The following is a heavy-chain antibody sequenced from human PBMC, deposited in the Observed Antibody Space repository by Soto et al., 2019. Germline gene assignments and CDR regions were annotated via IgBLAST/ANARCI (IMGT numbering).Heavy chain of an antibody. Sequence: EVRMLESGGGLEQPGGSLRLSCATSGFTFDNYAMSWVRQAPGKGLEWVSAINGGGGGTYYADSVKGRFIISRDNSKNTLYLQVNGLRTEDTAVYYCAKDVHYDSSGGLDYWGQGTQVTVSS. V-gene: IGHV3-23*01. CDR2: INGGGGGT. CDR3: AKDVHYDSSGGLDY. CDR1: GFTFDNYA. D-gene: IGHD3-22*01. J-gene: IGHJ4*02.